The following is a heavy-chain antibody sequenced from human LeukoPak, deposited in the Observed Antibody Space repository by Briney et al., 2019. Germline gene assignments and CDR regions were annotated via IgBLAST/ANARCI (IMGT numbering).Heavy chain of an antibody. Sequence: ASVKVSCKVSGYTLTELSMHWVRQAPGKGLEWMGGFDPEDGETIYAQKLQGRVTMTEDTSTDTAYMELSSLRSEDTAVYYCATYYYGSGSYYKNVNWFDPWGQGTLVTVSS. D-gene: IGHD3-10*01. V-gene: IGHV1-24*01. CDR2: FDPEDGET. CDR3: ATYYYGSGSYYKNVNWFDP. J-gene: IGHJ5*02. CDR1: GYTLTELS.